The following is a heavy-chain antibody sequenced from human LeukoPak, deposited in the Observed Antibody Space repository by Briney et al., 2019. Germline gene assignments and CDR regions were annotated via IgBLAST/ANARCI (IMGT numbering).Heavy chain of an antibody. D-gene: IGHD3-10*01. V-gene: IGHV4-4*07. CDR1: GGSISGYY. CDR3: ARCSYDSGNFRLDY. Sequence: SETLSLTCSVSGGSISGYYWSWIRHPAGEGLEWIGHVYTTGSTNYNPSLKSRVTVSVDTSKNQFSLKLRTVTAADTAVYYCARCSYDSGNFRLDYWGQGILVTVSS. J-gene: IGHJ4*02. CDR2: VYTTGST.